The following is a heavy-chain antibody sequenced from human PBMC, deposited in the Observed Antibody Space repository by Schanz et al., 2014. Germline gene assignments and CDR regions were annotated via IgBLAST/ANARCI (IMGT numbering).Heavy chain of an antibody. CDR2: ISYSGRT. CDR1: GDSISSAY. J-gene: IGHJ4*02. D-gene: IGHD2-2*01. Sequence: QVQLQESGPRLVEPSQTLSLTCTVSGDSISSAYWSWIRQHPGKGLEWIGYISYSGRTYYSPSLKSRLTMSVDTSKNQFSLRLSSVTAADTAIYYCSRGECSSTSCHEVAPPDDWGQGTLVTVSS. V-gene: IGHV4-31*03. CDR3: SRGECSSTSCHEVAPPDD.